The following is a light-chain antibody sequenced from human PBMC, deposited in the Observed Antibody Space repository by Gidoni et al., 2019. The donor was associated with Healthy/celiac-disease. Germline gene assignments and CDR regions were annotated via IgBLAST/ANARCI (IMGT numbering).Light chain of an antibody. CDR3: QQYNNLPRT. CDR1: QSVSSN. CDR2: GAS. V-gene: IGKV3-15*01. Sequence: EIVMTQSPATLSVSPGERATLSCRASQSVSSNLAWYQQKPGQAPRLLIYGASTRATGIPARFSGSGSGTEFTLTISSLQSEDFAVYYCQQYNNLPRTFGPGTKVDIK. J-gene: IGKJ3*01.